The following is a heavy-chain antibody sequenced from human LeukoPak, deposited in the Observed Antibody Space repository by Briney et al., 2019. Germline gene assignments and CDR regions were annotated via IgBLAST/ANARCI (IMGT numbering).Heavy chain of an antibody. CDR3: ARDKFRGYFDF. J-gene: IGHJ4*02. D-gene: IGHD3-10*01. V-gene: IGHV3-66*01. CDR1: EFTVSTNY. CDR2: IYSGGTT. Sequence: GGSLRLSCAASEFTVSTNYMNWVRQAPGKGLEWVSAIYSGGTTYYADSVKGRFTISRDTSKNTLYLQMNSLRAEDTAVYYCARDKFRGYFDFWGQGTLVTVSS.